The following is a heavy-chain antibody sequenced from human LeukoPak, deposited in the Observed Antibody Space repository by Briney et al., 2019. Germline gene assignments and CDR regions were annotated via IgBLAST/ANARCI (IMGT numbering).Heavy chain of an antibody. J-gene: IGHJ6*02. Sequence: GESLKISCKGSGYSFTSYWIGWVRQMPGKGLEWMGIIYPGDSDTRYSPSFQGQVTISADKSISTAYLQWSSLKASGTAMYYCARQTTVTKYYYYGMDVWGQGTTVTVSS. D-gene: IGHD4-11*01. V-gene: IGHV5-51*01. CDR2: IYPGDSDT. CDR3: ARQTTVTKYYYYGMDV. CDR1: GYSFTSYW.